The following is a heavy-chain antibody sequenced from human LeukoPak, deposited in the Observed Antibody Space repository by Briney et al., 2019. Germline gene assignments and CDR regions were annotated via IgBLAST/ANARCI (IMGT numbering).Heavy chain of an antibody. D-gene: IGHD2-2*02. Sequence: GGSLRLSCAASGFTFSSYAMSWVRQAPGKGLEWVSAISGSGGSTYYADSVKGRFTISRDNSKNTLYLQMNSLRAEDTAVYYCAKVVGYCSTTSCYTDYWGQGTLVTVSS. CDR3: AKVVGYCSTTSCYTDY. CDR1: GFTFSSYA. CDR2: ISGSGGST. V-gene: IGHV3-23*01. J-gene: IGHJ4*02.